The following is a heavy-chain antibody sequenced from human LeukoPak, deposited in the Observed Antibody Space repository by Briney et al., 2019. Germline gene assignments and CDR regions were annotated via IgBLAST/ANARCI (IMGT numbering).Heavy chain of an antibody. Sequence: GGSLRLSCAASGFTFSSYSMNWVRQAPGKGLEWVSSISSSSSYIYYADSVKGRFTISRDNAKNSLYLQMNSLRAEDTAVYYCAKARYCSSTSCYRSPFYYYGMDVWGQGTTVTVSS. CDR3: AKARYCSSTSCYRSPFYYYGMDV. V-gene: IGHV3-21*04. CDR1: GFTFSSYS. J-gene: IGHJ6*02. CDR2: ISSSSSYI. D-gene: IGHD2-2*02.